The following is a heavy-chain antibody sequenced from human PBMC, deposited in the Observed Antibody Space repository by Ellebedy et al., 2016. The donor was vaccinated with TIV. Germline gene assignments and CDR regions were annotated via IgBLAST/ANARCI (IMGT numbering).Heavy chain of an antibody. V-gene: IGHV3-7*01. CDR1: GFTLNNYW. D-gene: IGHD4-17*01. CDR3: ARAIYGASYL. CDR2: INEDGTKK. Sequence: GESLKISCTASGFTLNNYWMTSVRQAPGKGLEWVANINEDGTKKHYVDSVRGRFTISRDYAGNSLFLQMNSLGAEDTAVYYCARAIYGASYLWGRGTLVTVSS. J-gene: IGHJ2*01.